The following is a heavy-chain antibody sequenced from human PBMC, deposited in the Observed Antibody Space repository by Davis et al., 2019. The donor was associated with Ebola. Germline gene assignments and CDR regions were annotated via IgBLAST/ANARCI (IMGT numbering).Heavy chain of an antibody. Sequence: SETLSLTCTVSGGSISSSSYYWSWIRQPPGKGLEWIGYIYYSGSTNYNPSLKSRVTISVDTSKNQFSLKLSSVTAADTAVYYCARSPRWLRFSFFDYWGQGTLVTVSS. CDR2: IYYSGST. J-gene: IGHJ4*02. CDR1: GGSISSSSYY. V-gene: IGHV4-61*05. CDR3: ARSPRWLRFSFFDY. D-gene: IGHD5-12*01.